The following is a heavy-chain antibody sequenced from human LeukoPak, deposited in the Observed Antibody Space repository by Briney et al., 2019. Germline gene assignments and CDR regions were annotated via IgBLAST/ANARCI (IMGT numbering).Heavy chain of an antibody. D-gene: IGHD6-19*01. V-gene: IGHV1-2*02. J-gene: IGHJ4*02. CDR1: GYTLTGYY. CDR3: ARAVAVARYDY. CDR2: INPNSGGT. Sequence: ASVKVSCKASGYTLTGYYMHWVRQAPGQGLEWMGWINPNSGGTNYAQKFQGRVTMTRDTSISTAYMELSSLRSEDTAVYYCARAVAVARYDYWGQGTLVTVSS.